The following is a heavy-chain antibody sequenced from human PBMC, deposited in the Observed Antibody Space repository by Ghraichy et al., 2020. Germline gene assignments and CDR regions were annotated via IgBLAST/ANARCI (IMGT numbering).Heavy chain of an antibody. D-gene: IGHD3-9*01. CDR2: IKQDGSDT. CDR3: ARESVLTGMGDDASDI. Sequence: GGSLRLSCAASGFTFSSHYMTWVRQAPGKGLEWVANIKQDGSDTFYLDSVRGRFTISRDNAKNSLYLQMNSLRADDTAVYYWARESVLTGMGDDASDIWGQGKMVTVSS. V-gene: IGHV3-7*03. CDR1: GFTFSSHY. J-gene: IGHJ3*02.